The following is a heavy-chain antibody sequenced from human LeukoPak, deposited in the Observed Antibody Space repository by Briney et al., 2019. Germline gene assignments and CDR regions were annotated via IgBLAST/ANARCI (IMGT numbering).Heavy chain of an antibody. Sequence: PGGSLRLSCAASGSTFSDYYMSWIRQAPGKGLEWVSYISSSGSTIYYADSVKGRFTISRDNAKNSLYLQMNSLRAEDTAVYYCARGDYDFWSGYYGVDYWGQGTLVTVSS. CDR3: ARGDYDFWSGYYGVDY. CDR1: GSTFSDYY. D-gene: IGHD3-3*01. CDR2: ISSSGSTI. J-gene: IGHJ4*02. V-gene: IGHV3-11*04.